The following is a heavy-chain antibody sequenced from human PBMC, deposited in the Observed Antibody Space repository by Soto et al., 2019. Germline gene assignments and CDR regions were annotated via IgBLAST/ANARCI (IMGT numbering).Heavy chain of an antibody. V-gene: IGHV3-23*01. CDR2: ISGSGGST. CDR3: AKDKEAEDGYYYYYYGMDV. Sequence: EGSLRLSCAASRFTFSSYAMSWVRQAPGKGLEWVSAISGSGGSTYYADSVKGRFTISRDNSKNTLYLQMNSLRAEDTAVYYCAKDKEAEDGYYYYYYGMDVWGQGTTVTV. CDR1: RFTFSSYA. D-gene: IGHD2-15*01. J-gene: IGHJ6*02.